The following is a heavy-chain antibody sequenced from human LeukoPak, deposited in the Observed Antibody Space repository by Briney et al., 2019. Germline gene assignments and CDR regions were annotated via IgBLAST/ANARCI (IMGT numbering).Heavy chain of an antibody. Sequence: GGSLRLSCAASGFTFSGSTVHWVRQASGKGPDWVGHIRTKANNYATAYAASVKGRFTISRDDSKNTAYLQMNSLKIEDTAVYYCSRHEALPGDYWGQGTLVTVSS. CDR3: SRHEALPGDY. J-gene: IGHJ4*02. D-gene: IGHD2-21*02. CDR2: IRTKANNYAT. V-gene: IGHV3-73*01. CDR1: GFTFSGST.